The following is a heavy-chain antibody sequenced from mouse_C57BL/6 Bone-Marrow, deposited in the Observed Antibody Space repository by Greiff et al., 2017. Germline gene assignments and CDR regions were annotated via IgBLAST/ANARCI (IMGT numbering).Heavy chain of an antibody. D-gene: IGHD2-5*01. J-gene: IGHJ4*01. V-gene: IGHV5-4*03. CDR2: ISDGGSYT. Sequence: EVKLMESGGGLVKPGGSLKLSCAASGFTFSSYAMSWVRQTPEKRLEWVATISDGGSYTYYPDNVKGRFTISRDNAKNNLYLQMSHLKSEDTAMYYCARKYYSNYNYYAMDYWGQGTSVTVSS. CDR3: ARKYYSNYNYYAMDY. CDR1: GFTFSSYA.